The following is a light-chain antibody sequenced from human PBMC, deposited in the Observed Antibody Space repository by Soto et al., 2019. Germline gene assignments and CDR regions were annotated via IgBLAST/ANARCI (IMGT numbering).Light chain of an antibody. V-gene: IGKV1-5*01. CDR2: GAF. CDR1: QNINNW. J-gene: IGKJ2*01. Sequence: DVQMTQSPSTLSASVGDRVTITCRASQNINNWLAWYQQKPGKAPKLLIYGAFNLEGGVPSRFSGSGSGTQFTLTINSLQPDDFATYYCHQYDSSSSSFGQGTKLEIK. CDR3: HQYDSSSSS.